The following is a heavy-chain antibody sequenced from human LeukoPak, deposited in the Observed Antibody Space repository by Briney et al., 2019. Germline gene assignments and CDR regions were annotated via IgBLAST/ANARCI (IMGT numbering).Heavy chain of an antibody. Sequence: PSETLFLTYTVSNYSISSGYYWGWIRQPPGKGLEWIGSIDHSGSTYYNPSLKSRVTISVDTFKNQFSLKLSSVTAADTAVYYCAREAAGLYYFDYWGQGTLVTVSS. V-gene: IGHV4-38-2*02. CDR1: NYSISSGYY. CDR2: IDHSGST. J-gene: IGHJ4*02. D-gene: IGHD6-13*01. CDR3: AREAAGLYYFDY.